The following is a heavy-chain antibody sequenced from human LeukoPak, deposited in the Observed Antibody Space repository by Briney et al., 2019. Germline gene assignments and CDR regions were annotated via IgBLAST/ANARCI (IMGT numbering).Heavy chain of an antibody. J-gene: IGHJ4*02. D-gene: IGHD5-18*01. Sequence: PGGSLRLSCAASGFTFSNYAMSWVRQAPGKGLEWVSSMSGSGGSTDYAESVKGRFTISRDNSKNTLYLQMNSLRAEDTAVYYCAKEQQLWLLGYFDYWGQGALVTVSS. CDR2: MSGSGGST. CDR3: AKEQQLWLLGYFDY. CDR1: GFTFSNYA. V-gene: IGHV3-23*01.